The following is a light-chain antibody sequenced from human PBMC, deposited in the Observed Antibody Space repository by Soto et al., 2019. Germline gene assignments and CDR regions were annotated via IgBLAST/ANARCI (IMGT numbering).Light chain of an antibody. Sequence: EIVLTQSPGTLSLSPGERATLSCRASQSVSSSYLAWYQQKPGQAPRLIIYGASDRATGIPDRFSGSGSGTDFTLTMSRLEREDFAVYYCQQYGSSPYTFGQGTKLEIK. V-gene: IGKV3-20*01. CDR1: QSVSSSY. CDR2: GAS. CDR3: QQYGSSPYT. J-gene: IGKJ2*01.